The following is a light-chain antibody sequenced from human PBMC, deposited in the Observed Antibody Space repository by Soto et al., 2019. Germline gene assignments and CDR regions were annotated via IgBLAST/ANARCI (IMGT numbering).Light chain of an antibody. V-gene: IGKV1-6*01. CDR1: RDIGSD. CDR2: AAS. CDR3: LQDHDDPWT. Sequence: ATQRTQSPSSLSASVGDRITITCRASRDIGSDLSWYQKNPGKDPTILIYAASNLQSGVPSRFRGSRSGTEFNLTVSRLQTEDFATYDCLQDHDDPWTFGQGTKVDIK. J-gene: IGKJ1*01.